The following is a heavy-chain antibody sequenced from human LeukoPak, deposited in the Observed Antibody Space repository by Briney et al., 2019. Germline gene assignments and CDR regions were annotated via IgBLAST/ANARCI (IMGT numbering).Heavy chain of an antibody. CDR2: IKNDGNDT. J-gene: IGHJ4*02. V-gene: IGHV3-74*01. CDR3: ARDMNPTVFDF. Sequence: GGSLRLSCAASGFTFSSYAMSWVRQAPGKGLVWVSGIKNDGNDTAYADSVKGRFTISRDNAKNTLYLQMDSLRAEDTAVYYCARDMNPTVFDFWGQGTLVTVSS. D-gene: IGHD3-16*01. CDR1: GFTFSSYA.